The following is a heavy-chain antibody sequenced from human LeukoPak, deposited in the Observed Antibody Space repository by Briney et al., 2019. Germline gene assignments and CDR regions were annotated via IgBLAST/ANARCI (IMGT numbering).Heavy chain of an antibody. CDR3: ARDGRYYGSGSLDY. D-gene: IGHD3-10*01. V-gene: IGHV4-38-2*02. CDR1: GYSITSGYY. Sequence: SETLSLTCTVSGYSITSGYYWGWIRQPPGKGLEWIGSIYHSGSTHYNPSLNSRVTMSVDTSKNQVSLKLSSVTAADTAVYYCARDGRYYGSGSLDYWGQGTLVTVSS. CDR2: IYHSGST. J-gene: IGHJ4*02.